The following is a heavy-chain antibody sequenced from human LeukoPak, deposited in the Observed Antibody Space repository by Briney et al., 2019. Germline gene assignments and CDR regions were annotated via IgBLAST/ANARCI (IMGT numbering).Heavy chain of an antibody. J-gene: IGHJ4*02. V-gene: IGHV3-23*01. CDR1: GFTFSSYA. D-gene: IGHD6-13*01. CDR3: AKVSSSSWYEYFDY. CDR2: ISGSGGST. Sequence: AGGSLRLPCAASGFTFSSYAMSWVRQAPGKGLEWVSAISGSGGSTYYADSVKGRFTISRDNSKNTLYLQMNSLRAEDTAVYYCAKVSSSSWYEYFDYWGQGTLVTVSS.